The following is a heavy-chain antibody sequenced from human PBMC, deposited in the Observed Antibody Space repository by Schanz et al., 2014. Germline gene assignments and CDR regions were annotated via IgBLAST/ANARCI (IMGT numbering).Heavy chain of an antibody. D-gene: IGHD5-12*01. J-gene: IGHJ4*02. V-gene: IGHV1-3*04. CDR1: GYTFSSHG. CDR3: ARGMSGYGANNYFDY. Sequence: QVQVVQSGAELKKPGASVKVSCKASGYTFSSHGIHWLRQAPGQSLEWMGWINTANGNAKYSANCQARVTIARDTSATTAYMELTNLRSEDTAVYSCARGMSGYGANNYFDYWGQGTLVTVSS. CDR2: INTANGNA.